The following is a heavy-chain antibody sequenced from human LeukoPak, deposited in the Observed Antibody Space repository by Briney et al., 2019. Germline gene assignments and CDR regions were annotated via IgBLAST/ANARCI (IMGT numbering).Heavy chain of an antibody. CDR2: IYPTGST. Sequence: SETLSLTCTVSGYSISSGYYWGWIRQPPGKWLEWIGNIYPTGSTYYNPSLKSRVTISVDTSKNQFSLKVSSVSAADTAVYYCARAYSSSWYWNWFDPWGQGTLVTVSS. CDR1: GYSISSGYY. D-gene: IGHD6-13*01. V-gene: IGHV4-38-2*02. J-gene: IGHJ5*02. CDR3: ARAYSSSWYWNWFDP.